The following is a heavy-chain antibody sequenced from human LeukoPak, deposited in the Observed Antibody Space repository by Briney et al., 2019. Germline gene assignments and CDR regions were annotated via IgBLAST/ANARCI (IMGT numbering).Heavy chain of an antibody. J-gene: IGHJ6*03. Sequence: SETLSLTCTVSGGTISSYYWSWIRQSPGKGLEWIGYIHYSGSTNYNPSLKSRVTMSVDTSKNQFSLKLSSVTAADTAVYYCAREVSSSWSGYYFYYMDVWGKGTTVTVSS. V-gene: IGHV4-59*12. CDR3: AREVSSSWSGYYFYYMDV. CDR1: GGTISSYY. CDR2: IHYSGST. D-gene: IGHD6-13*01.